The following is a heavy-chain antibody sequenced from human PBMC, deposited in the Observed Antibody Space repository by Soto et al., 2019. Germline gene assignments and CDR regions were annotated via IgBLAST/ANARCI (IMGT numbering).Heavy chain of an antibody. J-gene: IGHJ6*03. CDR2: IYHSGST. Sequence: SETLSLTCAVSSGSISSSNWWSWVRQPPGKGLEWIGEIYHSGSTNYNPSLKSRVTISVDKSKNQFSLKLSSVTAADTAVYYCARYPTYGDYHYYYYYMDVWGKGTTVTVSS. CDR1: SGSISSSNW. D-gene: IGHD4-17*01. V-gene: IGHV4-4*02. CDR3: ARYPTYGDYHYYYYYMDV.